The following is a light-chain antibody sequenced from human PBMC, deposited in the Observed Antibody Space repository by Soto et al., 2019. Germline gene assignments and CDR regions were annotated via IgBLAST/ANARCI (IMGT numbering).Light chain of an antibody. Sequence: QSVLTQPPSVSEAPRQRVTISCSGSSSNIGNNAVNWYQQLPGKAPKLLIYYDDLLPSGVSDRFSGSKSGTSASLAISGLQSEDEAEYYCAALDDSLNGPVFGGGTKVTVL. CDR1: SSNIGNNA. V-gene: IGLV1-36*01. CDR2: YDD. J-gene: IGLJ2*01. CDR3: AALDDSLNGPV.